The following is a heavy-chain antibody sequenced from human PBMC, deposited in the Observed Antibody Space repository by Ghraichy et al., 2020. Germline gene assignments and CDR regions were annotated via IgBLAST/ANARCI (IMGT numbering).Heavy chain of an antibody. D-gene: IGHD2-2*01. CDR1: GFTFSSYW. Sequence: GGSLRLSCAASGFTFSSYWMSWVRQAPGKGLEWVANIKQDGREKYYVDSVKGRFTISRDNAKNSLYMQMNSLRAEDTAVYYCASEGCSSTSCSRLENWFDPWGQGTLVTVSS. V-gene: IGHV3-7*01. J-gene: IGHJ5*02. CDR3: ASEGCSSTSCSRLENWFDP. CDR2: IKQDGREK.